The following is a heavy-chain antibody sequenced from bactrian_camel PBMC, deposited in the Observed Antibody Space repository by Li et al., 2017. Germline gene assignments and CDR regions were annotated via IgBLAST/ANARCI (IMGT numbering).Heavy chain of an antibody. J-gene: IGHJ4*01. CDR1: ESFDRTYT. D-gene: IGHD7*01. V-gene: IGHV3S53*01. Sequence: VQLVESGGGSVQAGGSLRLSCAPSESFDRTYTMGWFRQAPGKEREAVAGVDFDGARAYTDSVKGRFTISRDVANKTLYLQMNTLKPEDTGMYYCAADPYPSQVVPCAPNNWGQGTQVTVS. CDR2: VDFDGAR. CDR3: AADPYPSQVVPCAPNN.